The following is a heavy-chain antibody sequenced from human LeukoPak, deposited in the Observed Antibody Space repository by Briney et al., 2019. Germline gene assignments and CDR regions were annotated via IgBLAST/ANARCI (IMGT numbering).Heavy chain of an antibody. CDR3: ASGGGGGPFPCDY. CDR1: GYTFTSYY. D-gene: IGHD3-16*01. V-gene: IGHV1-46*01. Sequence: ASVKVSCKASGYTFTSYYMHWVRQAPGQGLEWMGIINPNGGSTNSAQKFQGRLTMTRDTSTSTVYMELSSLRPEDTAIYYCASGGGGGPFPCDYWGQGTLVTVSS. CDR2: INPNGGST. J-gene: IGHJ4*02.